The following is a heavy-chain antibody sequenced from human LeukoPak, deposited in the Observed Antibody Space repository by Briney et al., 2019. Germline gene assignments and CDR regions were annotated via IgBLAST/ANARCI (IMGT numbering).Heavy chain of an antibody. Sequence: GGSLRLSCAASGFTFSSYAMTWVRQAPGKGLEWVSAISGNGGTTYYADSVKGRFTISRDNSKNTLYLQMNSLRAEDTAVYYCARGVELIAVAGTNWFDPWGQGTLVTVSS. CDR2: ISGNGGTT. D-gene: IGHD6-19*01. CDR1: GFTFSSYA. CDR3: ARGVELIAVAGTNWFDP. V-gene: IGHV3-23*01. J-gene: IGHJ5*02.